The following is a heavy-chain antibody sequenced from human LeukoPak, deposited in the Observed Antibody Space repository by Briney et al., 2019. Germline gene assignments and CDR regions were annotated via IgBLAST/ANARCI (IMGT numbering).Heavy chain of an antibody. CDR3: AKGRVVAANYFDY. D-gene: IGHD2-15*01. V-gene: IGHV3-30*18. J-gene: IGHJ4*02. CDR1: GFTFSSYG. Sequence: GGSLRLSCAASGFTFSSYGMHWVRQAPGKGLEWVAVISYDGSNKYYADSVKGRFTISRDNSKNTLYLQMNSLRAEDTAAYYCAKGRVVAANYFDYWGQGTLVTVSS. CDR2: ISYDGSNK.